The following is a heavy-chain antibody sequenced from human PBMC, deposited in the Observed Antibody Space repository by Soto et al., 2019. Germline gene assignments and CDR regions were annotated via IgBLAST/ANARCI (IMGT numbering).Heavy chain of an antibody. CDR2: IYWDDDK. Sequence: QITLKESGPTLVKPTQTLTLTCTFSGFSLSTSGVGVGWIRQPPGKALEWLALIYWDDDKRYSPSLKSRLTIPKDTSKNQVVLTMTNMDPVDTATYYCARMDIVVVPAAPDSWGQGTLVTVSS. V-gene: IGHV2-5*02. CDR1: GFSLSTSGVG. D-gene: IGHD2-2*03. CDR3: ARMDIVVVPAAPDS. J-gene: IGHJ4*02.